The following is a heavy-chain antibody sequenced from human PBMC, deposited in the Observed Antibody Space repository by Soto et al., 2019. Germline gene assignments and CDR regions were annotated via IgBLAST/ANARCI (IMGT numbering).Heavy chain of an antibody. D-gene: IGHD3-10*01. CDR2: ISYDGSNK. J-gene: IGHJ3*02. CDR3: AKDWVFGAAFDI. Sequence: GGSLRLSCGASGFSFSKYGMHWVRQAPGKGLEWVAVISYDGSNKYYADSVKGRFTISRDNSKNTLCLQMNSLRAEDTAVYYCAKDWVFGAAFDIWGQGTMVTVSS. V-gene: IGHV3-30*18. CDR1: GFSFSKYG.